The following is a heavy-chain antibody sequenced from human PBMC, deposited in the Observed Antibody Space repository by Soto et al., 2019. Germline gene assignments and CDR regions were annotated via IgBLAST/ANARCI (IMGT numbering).Heavy chain of an antibody. CDR1: GWSFSGYY. D-gene: IGHD3-10*01. Sequence: PSETLSLTCSGYGWSFSGYYWSWIRQPPGKGLEWIGEINHSGSTNYNPSLKSRVTISVDTSKNQFSLKLSSVTAADTAVYYCARGAYYYGSGASSGWFDPWGQGTLVTVSS. CDR2: INHSGST. V-gene: IGHV4-34*01. J-gene: IGHJ5*02. CDR3: ARGAYYYGSGASSGWFDP.